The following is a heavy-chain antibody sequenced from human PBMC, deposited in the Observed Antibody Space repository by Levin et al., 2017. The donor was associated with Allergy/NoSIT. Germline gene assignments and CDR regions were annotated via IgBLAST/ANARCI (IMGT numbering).Heavy chain of an antibody. CDR2: IKSKTDGGTT. D-gene: IGHD6-13*01. CDR3: TTYSSSWYYFDY. Sequence: PGGSLRLSCAASGITFSNAWMSWARQAPGKGLEWVGRIKSKTDGGTTEYAAPVKGRFTISRDDSKNTLYMQMNSLKTEATAVYVCTTYSSSWYYFDYWGQGTLVTVSS. V-gene: IGHV3-15*01. J-gene: IGHJ4*02. CDR1: GITFSNAW.